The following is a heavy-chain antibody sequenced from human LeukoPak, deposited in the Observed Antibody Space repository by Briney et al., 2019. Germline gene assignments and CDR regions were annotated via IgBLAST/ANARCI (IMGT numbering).Heavy chain of an antibody. J-gene: IGHJ5*02. CDR3: ARDGLDYYGSGSYSQRFDP. CDR1: GGSISSYY. V-gene: IGHV4-59*01. Sequence: SETLSLTCTVSGGSISSYYWSWIRQPPGKGLEWIGYIYYSGSTNYNPSLKSRVTISVDTSKYQFSLKLSSVTAADTAVYYCARDGLDYYGSGSYSQRFDPWGQGTLVTVSS. D-gene: IGHD3-10*01. CDR2: IYYSGST.